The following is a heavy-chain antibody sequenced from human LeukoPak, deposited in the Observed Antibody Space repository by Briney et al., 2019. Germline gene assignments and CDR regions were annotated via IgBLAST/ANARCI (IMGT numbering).Heavy chain of an antibody. Sequence: PGGSLRLSCAASGFIFDNYAMHWVRQAPGKGLEWVSGISWNSGSIGYADSVKGRFTISRDNAKNSLYLQMNSLRAEDTALCYCAKEVGYFDYWGQGTLVTVSS. J-gene: IGHJ4*02. V-gene: IGHV3-9*01. CDR2: ISWNSGSI. CDR1: GFIFDNYA. CDR3: AKEVGYFDY.